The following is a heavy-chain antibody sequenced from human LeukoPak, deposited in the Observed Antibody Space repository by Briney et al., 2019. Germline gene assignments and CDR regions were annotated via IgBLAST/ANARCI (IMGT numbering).Heavy chain of an antibody. CDR1: GGSISSYY. V-gene: IGHV4-59*01. Sequence: SETLSLTCTVSGGSISSYYWSWIRQPPGKGLEWIGYTYYSGSTNYNPSLKSRVTISVDTSKNQFSLKLSSVTAADTAVYYCARLTGYSSESWFDPWGQGTLVTVSS. CDR3: ARLTGYSSESWFDP. D-gene: IGHD3-9*01. J-gene: IGHJ5*02. CDR2: TYYSGST.